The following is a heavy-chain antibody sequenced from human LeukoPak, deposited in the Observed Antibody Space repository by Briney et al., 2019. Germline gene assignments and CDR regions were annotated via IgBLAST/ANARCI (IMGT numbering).Heavy chain of an antibody. CDR3: ARSPPHYGDYTFDY. D-gene: IGHD4-17*01. Sequence: GGSLRLSCAASGFTFSNYAMGWVRQAPGKGLEWVSAVSGSGDSTYYADSVKGRFTISRDNSKNTLYLQMNSLRAEDTAVYYCARSPPHYGDYTFDYWGQGTLVTVSS. V-gene: IGHV3-23*01. J-gene: IGHJ4*02. CDR1: GFTFSNYA. CDR2: VSGSGDST.